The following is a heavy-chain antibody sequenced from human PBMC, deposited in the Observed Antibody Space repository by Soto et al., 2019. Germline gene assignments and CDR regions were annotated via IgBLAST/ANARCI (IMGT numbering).Heavy chain of an antibody. V-gene: IGHV1-18*04. D-gene: IGHD2-21*02. J-gene: IGHJ3*02. CDR1: GYTFTSYG. CDR3: ASSGGDSRFGAFDI. Sequence: ASVKVSCKASGYTFTSYGISWVRQAPGQGLEWMGWISAYNGNTNYAQKPQGRVTMTTDTSTSTAYMELRSLRSDDTAVYYCASSGGDSRFGAFDIWGQGTMVTVSS. CDR2: ISAYNGNT.